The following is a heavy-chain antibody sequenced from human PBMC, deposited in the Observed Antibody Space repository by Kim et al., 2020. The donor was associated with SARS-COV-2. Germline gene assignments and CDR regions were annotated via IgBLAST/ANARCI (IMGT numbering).Heavy chain of an antibody. CDR3: AKGGYNYAPHDS. D-gene: IGHD5-18*01. J-gene: IGHJ4*02. CDR1: GLTFSSYA. V-gene: IGHV3-23*01. CDR2: TIGSTGWT. Sequence: GGSLRLSCAASGLTFSSYAMTWVRQAPGEGLEWVSSTIGSTGWTFYADSVKGRFIISRDNPKNTLYLQMSSLRVEDTAVYYCAKGGYNYAPHDSWGQGTLVTVSS.